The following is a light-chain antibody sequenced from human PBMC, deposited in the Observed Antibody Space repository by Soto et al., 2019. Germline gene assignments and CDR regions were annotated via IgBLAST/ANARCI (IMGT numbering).Light chain of an antibody. CDR1: QSISRW. Sequence: DVQMTQSPSTLSASVGDRVTITCRASQSISRWLAWYQQKPGKAPKLLIYETSSLEDGVPSRFTGSGSGTEFSLTITSLQPEDFASYYCQQYKDYWTFGQGTKADIK. V-gene: IGKV1-5*03. CDR2: ETS. J-gene: IGKJ1*01. CDR3: QQYKDYWT.